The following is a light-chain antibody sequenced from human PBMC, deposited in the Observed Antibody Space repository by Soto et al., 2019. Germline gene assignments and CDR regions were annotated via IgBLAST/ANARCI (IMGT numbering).Light chain of an antibody. J-gene: IGKJ1*01. CDR2: EAS. CDR3: QQYNGYWT. CDR1: QSISNS. V-gene: IGKV1-5*03. Sequence: DIQMTQSPSTLSASVGDRVTITCRASQSISNSLAWYQQKPGKAPKLLIYEASSLKSGVPSRFSGSGSGTEYILTISSLQPDDSATYYCQQYNGYWTFGQGTKVEIK.